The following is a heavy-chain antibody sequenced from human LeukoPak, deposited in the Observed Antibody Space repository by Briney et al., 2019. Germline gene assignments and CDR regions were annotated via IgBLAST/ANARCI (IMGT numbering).Heavy chain of an antibody. CDR1: GGSFSGYY. Sequence: SETLSLTCAVYGGSFSGYYWSWIRQPPGKGLEWIGEINHSGSTNYNPSLKSRVTISVDTSKNQFSLKLSSVTAADTAVYYCARDSGTTGEVKFDPWGQGTLVTVSS. V-gene: IGHV4-34*01. D-gene: IGHD3-10*01. CDR3: ARDSGTTGEVKFDP. CDR2: INHSGST. J-gene: IGHJ5*02.